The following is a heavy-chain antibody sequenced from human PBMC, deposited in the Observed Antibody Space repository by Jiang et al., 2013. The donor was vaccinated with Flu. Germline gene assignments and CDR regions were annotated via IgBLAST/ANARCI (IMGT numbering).Heavy chain of an antibody. V-gene: IGHV2-70*01. CDR1: GFSLSTSGMC. Sequence: KPTQTLTLTCTFSGFSLSTSGMCVSWIRQPPGKALEWLALIDWDDDKYYSTSLKTRLTISKDTSKNQVVLTMTNMDPVDTATYYCARIRASGIGEHSYYYYGMDVWGQGTTVTVSS. CDR2: IDWDDDK. D-gene: IGHD3-10*01. J-gene: IGHJ6*02. CDR3: ARIRASGIGEHSYYYYGMDV.